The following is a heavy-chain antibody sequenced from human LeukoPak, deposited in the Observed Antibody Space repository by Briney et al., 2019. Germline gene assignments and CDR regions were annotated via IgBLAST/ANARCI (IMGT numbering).Heavy chain of an antibody. Sequence: GASVTVSCTASGYTFTGYYMHWVRQAPGQGREWMGWINPNSGGTNYAQKFQGRVTMTRDTSISTAYMELSRLRSDDTAVYYCARDEGGIAVAGTFSWFDPWGQGTLVTVSS. CDR1: GYTFTGYY. CDR2: INPNSGGT. CDR3: ARDEGGIAVAGTFSWFDP. J-gene: IGHJ5*02. V-gene: IGHV1-2*02. D-gene: IGHD6-19*01.